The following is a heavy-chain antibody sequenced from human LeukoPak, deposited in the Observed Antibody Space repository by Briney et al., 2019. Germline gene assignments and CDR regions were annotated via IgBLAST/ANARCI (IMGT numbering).Heavy chain of an antibody. CDR2: INPNSGGT. J-gene: IGHJ4*02. V-gene: IGHV1-2*02. CDR1: GYTSTGYY. D-gene: IGHD3-22*01. Sequence: ASVEVSCKASGYTSTGYYMHWVRQAPGQGLEWMGWINPNSGGTNYAQKFQGRVTMTRDTSISTAYMELSRLRSDDTAVYYCARDYYDSSVFDYWGQGTLVTVSS. CDR3: ARDYYDSSVFDY.